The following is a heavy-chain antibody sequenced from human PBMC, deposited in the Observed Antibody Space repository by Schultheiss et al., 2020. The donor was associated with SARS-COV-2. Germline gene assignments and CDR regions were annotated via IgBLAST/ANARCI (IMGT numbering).Heavy chain of an antibody. Sequence: GESLKISCAASGFTFSSYWMSWVRQAPGKGLEWVANIKQDGSEKYYVDSVKGRFTISRDNSKNTLYLQMNSLRAEDTAVYYCAKDRPLWDYWGQGTLVTVSS. J-gene: IGHJ4*02. D-gene: IGHD3-16*01. CDR3: AKDRPLWDY. V-gene: IGHV3-7*05. CDR2: IKQDGSEK. CDR1: GFTFSSYW.